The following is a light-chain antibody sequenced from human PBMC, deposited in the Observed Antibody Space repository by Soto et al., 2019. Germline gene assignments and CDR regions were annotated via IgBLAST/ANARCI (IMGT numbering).Light chain of an antibody. CDR1: SGHSSYA. J-gene: IGLJ3*02. CDR3: QTWGTGPWV. CDR2: INSDGSH. V-gene: IGLV4-69*01. Sequence: VLTQSPSASASLGASVRLTCTLSSGHSSYAIAWHQQQPEKGPRYLMKINSDGSHRKGDGIPDRFSGSSSGAERYLTISSLQSEDEADYYCQTWGTGPWVFGGGTKLPVL.